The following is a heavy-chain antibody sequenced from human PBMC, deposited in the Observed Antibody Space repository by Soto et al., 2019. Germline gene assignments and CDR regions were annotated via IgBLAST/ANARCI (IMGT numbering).Heavy chain of an antibody. CDR3: AKGKSENGVDWLDP. CDR1: GFMFENYA. CDR2: VRGNSYGA. Sequence: PGGFLRLSCAASGFMFENYAMIWVRQAPGKGLEWVATVRGNSYGACYADSVRGRFIISRDNSKNTMSLQLNSLRDDDTAIYYCAKGKSENGVDWLDPWGPGTLVTVSS. J-gene: IGHJ5*02. D-gene: IGHD2-8*01. V-gene: IGHV3-23*01.